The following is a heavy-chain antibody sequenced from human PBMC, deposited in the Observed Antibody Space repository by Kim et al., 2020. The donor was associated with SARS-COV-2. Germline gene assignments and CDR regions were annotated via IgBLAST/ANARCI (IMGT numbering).Heavy chain of an antibody. Sequence: SETLSLTCTVSGGSISSYYWSWIRQPPGKGLEWIGYIYYSGSTNYNPSLKSRVTISVDTSKNQFSLKLSSVTAADTAVYYCARVDSYGYIYYWGQGTLVTVSS. CDR2: IYYSGST. CDR1: GGSISSYY. J-gene: IGHJ4*02. D-gene: IGHD5-18*01. V-gene: IGHV4-59*13. CDR3: ARVDSYGYIYY.